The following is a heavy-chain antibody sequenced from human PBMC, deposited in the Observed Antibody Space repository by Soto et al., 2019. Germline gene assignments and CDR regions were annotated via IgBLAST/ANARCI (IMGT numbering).Heavy chain of an antibody. CDR3: ARGTPSPPTSTGCPLASRFQ. Sequence: AAVRVSCKASGYTFTNYGSSWVRQAPGQGLEWMGWISAYNGNTNYAQKFQGRLTLTTDTSTSTAYMELRSLRSDDTAVYFCARGTPSPPTSTGCPLASRFQ. CDR2: ISAYNGNT. J-gene: IGHJ1*01. D-gene: IGHD6-19*01. CDR1: GYTFTNYG. V-gene: IGHV1-18*01.